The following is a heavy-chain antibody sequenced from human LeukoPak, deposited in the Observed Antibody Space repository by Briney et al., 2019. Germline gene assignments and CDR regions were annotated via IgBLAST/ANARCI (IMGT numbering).Heavy chain of an antibody. J-gene: IGHJ6*03. CDR2: INHSGST. V-gene: IGHV4-34*01. CDR1: GGSFSGYY. Sequence: SETLSLTCAVYGGSFSGYYWSWIRQPPGKGLEWIGEINHSGSTNYNPSLKSRVTISVDTSKNQFSLKLSSVTAADTAVYYCARGRYSNSYYYYYYMDVWGKGTTVTVSS. D-gene: IGHD4-11*01. CDR3: ARGRYSNSYYYYYYMDV.